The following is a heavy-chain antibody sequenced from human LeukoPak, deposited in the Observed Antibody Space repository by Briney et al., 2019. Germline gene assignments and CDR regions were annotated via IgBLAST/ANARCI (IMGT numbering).Heavy chain of an antibody. CDR3: ARDSALAQAVMFDY. D-gene: IGHD6-19*01. V-gene: IGHV3-23*01. CDR1: GFTFSTYG. J-gene: IGHJ4*02. CDR2: ISGRGGST. Sequence: GGSLRLSCAASGFTFSTYGITWVRQAPGKGLEWVSTISGRGGSTYYADSVKGRFTISRDNSNNTLCLQMNSLRAEDTAVYYCARDSALAQAVMFDYWGQGTLVTVSS.